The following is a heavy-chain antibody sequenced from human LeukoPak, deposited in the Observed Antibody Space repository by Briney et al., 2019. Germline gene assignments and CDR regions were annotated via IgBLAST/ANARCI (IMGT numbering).Heavy chain of an antibody. CDR1: GFTFSNSW. CDR3: ARSNPMGYGYGLPGYYYYMDV. V-gene: IGHV3-7*01. CDR2: ITQDDSEK. J-gene: IGHJ6*03. Sequence: GGSLRLSCAASGFTFSNSWMSWVRQAPGKGLEWVANITQDDSEKNYVDSVKGRFTISRDNAKNSLYLQMNSLRAEDTAVYYCARSNPMGYGYGLPGYYYYMDVWGKGTTVTVSS. D-gene: IGHD5-18*01.